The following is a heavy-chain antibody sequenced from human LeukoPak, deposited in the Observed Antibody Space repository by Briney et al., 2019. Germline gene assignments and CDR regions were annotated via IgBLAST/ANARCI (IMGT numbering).Heavy chain of an antibody. CDR3: ARDSCSGGSCYFYDPFDF. CDR1: GGTFSGHG. D-gene: IGHD2-15*01. J-gene: IGHJ4*02. Sequence: SVKVSCKASGGTFSGHGVCWVRQAPGQGLEWMGGIIPMFGTTNVAQKFQGRVTITADESTGTAYSELSSLRFEDTVVYYCARDSCSGGSCYFYDPFDFWGQGTLVTVSS. CDR2: IIPMFGTT. V-gene: IGHV1-69*13.